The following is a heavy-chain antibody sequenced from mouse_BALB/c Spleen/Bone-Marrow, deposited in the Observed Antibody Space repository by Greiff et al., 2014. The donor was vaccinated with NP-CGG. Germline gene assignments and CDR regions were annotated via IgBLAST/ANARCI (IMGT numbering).Heavy chain of an antibody. CDR2: ISNGSSTI. CDR1: GFTFSSFG. Sequence: VQLQQSGGGLVQPGGSRKLSCAASGFTFSSFGMHWVRQAPEKGLEWVAYISNGSSTIYYADTVKGRFTISRDNPKNTLFLQMTSLRSEDSAMYYCARKGAMITHYYAFDYWGQGTSVTVSS. D-gene: IGHD2-4*01. CDR3: ARKGAMITHYYAFDY. V-gene: IGHV5-17*02. J-gene: IGHJ4*01.